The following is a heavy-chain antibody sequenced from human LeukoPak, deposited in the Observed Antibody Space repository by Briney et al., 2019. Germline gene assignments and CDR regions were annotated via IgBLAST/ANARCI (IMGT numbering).Heavy chain of an antibody. CDR2: ISWNSDTI. D-gene: IGHD6-19*01. Sequence: GGSLRLSCAASGFTFDNYAMNWVRQVPGKGLEWISLISWNSDTIGYADSAKGRFTISRDNANNFLYLQMNSLRAEDTALYYCARAYKDRSLAGKKEFFQHWGQGTLVTVSS. CDR3: ARAYKDRSLAGKKEFFQH. J-gene: IGHJ1*01. CDR1: GFTFDNYA. V-gene: IGHV3-9*01.